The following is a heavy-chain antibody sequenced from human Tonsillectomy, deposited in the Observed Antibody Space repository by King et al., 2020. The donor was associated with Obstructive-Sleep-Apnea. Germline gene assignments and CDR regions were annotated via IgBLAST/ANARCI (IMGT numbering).Heavy chain of an antibody. J-gene: IGHJ4*02. CDR2: IRYDGSNK. CDR3: AKAYGDYRTPSDY. CDR1: GFTFSSYG. V-gene: IGHV3-30*02. D-gene: IGHD4-17*01. Sequence: VQLVESGGGVVQPGRSLRLSCAASGFTFSSYGMHWVRQAPGKGLEWVAFIRYDGSNKYYADSVKGRFTISRDNSKNTLYLQMNSLRAEDTAVYYCAKAYGDYRTPSDYWGQGTLVTVSS.